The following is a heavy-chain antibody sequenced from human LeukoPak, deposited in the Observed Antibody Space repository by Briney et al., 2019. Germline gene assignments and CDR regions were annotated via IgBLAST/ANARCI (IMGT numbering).Heavy chain of an antibody. V-gene: IGHV4-34*01. CDR1: GGSFSGYY. CDR2: INHSGST. CDR3: ARGRGSGWYWRPEDY. Sequence: SETLSLTCAVYGGSFSGYYWSWIRQPPGKGLEWIGEINHSGSTNYNPSLKSRVTISVDTSKNQFSLKLSSVTAADTAVYYCARGRGSGWYWRPEDYGGQGTLVTVSS. D-gene: IGHD6-19*01. J-gene: IGHJ4*02.